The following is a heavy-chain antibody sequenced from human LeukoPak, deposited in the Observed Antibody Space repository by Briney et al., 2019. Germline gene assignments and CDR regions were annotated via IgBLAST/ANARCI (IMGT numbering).Heavy chain of an antibody. D-gene: IGHD5-12*01. V-gene: IGHV3-30*03. CDR1: GFTFSSFA. J-gene: IGHJ4*02. CDR3: ARAGGGYTYYEFDY. Sequence: GGSLRLSCAASGFTFSSFAMHWVRQAPGKGLEWVAVISYDGNNKYYAGSVKGRFTISRDNSKNTLYLQMNSLRAEDTAVYFCARAGGGYTYYEFDYWGQGTLVTVSS. CDR2: ISYDGNNK.